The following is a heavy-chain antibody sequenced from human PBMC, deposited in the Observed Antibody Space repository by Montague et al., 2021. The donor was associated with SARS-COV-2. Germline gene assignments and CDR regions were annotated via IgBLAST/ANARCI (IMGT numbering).Heavy chain of an antibody. J-gene: IGHJ4*02. CDR2: IDWDDDK. V-gene: IGHV2-70*01. CDR3: ATTIYDYVWGTRVEFVY. D-gene: IGHD3-16*01. Sequence: PALGKPTQTLTLTCTFSGFSLSTSGMCVSWIRQPPGKALEWLALIDWDDDKYYSTSLKTRLTISKDTSKNQVVLTMTNMDPVDTATYYCATTIYDYVWGTRVEFVYWGQGTLVTVSS. CDR1: GFSLSTSGMC.